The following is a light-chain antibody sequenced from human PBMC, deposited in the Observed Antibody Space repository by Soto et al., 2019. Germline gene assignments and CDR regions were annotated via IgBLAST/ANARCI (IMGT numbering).Light chain of an antibody. CDR2: DAS. CDR1: QSISSW. V-gene: IGKV1-5*01. Sequence: GDRVTITCRASQSISSWLAWYQQKPGKAPKLLIYDASSLESGVPSRFSGSGSGTEFTLTISSLQPDDFATYYCQQYNSYWGFGQGTKVDIK. CDR3: QQYNSYWG. J-gene: IGKJ1*01.